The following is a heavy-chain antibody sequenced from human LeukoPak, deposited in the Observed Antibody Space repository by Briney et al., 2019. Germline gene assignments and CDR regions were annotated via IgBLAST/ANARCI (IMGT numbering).Heavy chain of an antibody. D-gene: IGHD6-13*01. CDR3: ASLTSIAAAGTFDY. CDR2: INPNSGGT. J-gene: IGHJ4*02. Sequence: ASVTVSCKASGYTFTGYYMHWVRQAPGQGLEWMGWINPNSGGTNYAQKFQGRVTMTRDTSISTAYMELSRLRSDDTAVYYCASLTSIAAAGTFDYWGQGTLVTVSS. V-gene: IGHV1-2*02. CDR1: GYTFTGYY.